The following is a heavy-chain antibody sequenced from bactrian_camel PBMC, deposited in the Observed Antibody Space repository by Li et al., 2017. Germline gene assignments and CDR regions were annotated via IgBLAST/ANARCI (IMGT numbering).Heavy chain of an antibody. J-gene: IGHJ6*01. V-gene: IGHV3S55*01. CDR2: LDSDGST. Sequence: HVQLVESGGGSVQAGGSLRLSCAVSGHTYNNYCMGWFRQAPGKEREVVATLDSDGSTNYLDSVKGRFTVSEDKANHTLYLQMNSLKPEDTAMYYCAADFLSRLLDFGVGPNKRCEFNAWGQGTQVTVS. CDR1: GHTYNNYC. CDR3: AADFLSRLLDFGVGPNKRCEFNA. D-gene: IGHD5*01.